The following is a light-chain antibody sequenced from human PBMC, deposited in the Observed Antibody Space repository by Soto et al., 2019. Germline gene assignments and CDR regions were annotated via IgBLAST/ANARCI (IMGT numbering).Light chain of an antibody. CDR1: QSINSE. Sequence: EIVMTQSPATLSLSPGERAALSCRASQSINSELAWYHQKPGQPPRLLISGASTRATGVPARFTGSESGSEFTPTSSGLQSEDFAVYYCQQGHNWPLTFGQGTRLEI. CDR2: GAS. J-gene: IGKJ2*01. CDR3: QQGHNWPLT. V-gene: IGKV3-15*01.